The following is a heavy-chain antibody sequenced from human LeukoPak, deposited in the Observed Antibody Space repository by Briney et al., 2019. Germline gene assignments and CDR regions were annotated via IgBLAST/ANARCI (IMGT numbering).Heavy chain of an antibody. Sequence: PSETLSLTRTVSGDSISGFYWSWIRQPPGKGLEWIGYIYYSGSTNYNPSLKSRVTISVDTSKNQFSLKLTSVTAADTAVYYCAREVVAAAGTVDYWGQGTLVTVSS. V-gene: IGHV4-59*01. J-gene: IGHJ4*02. D-gene: IGHD6-13*01. CDR3: AREVVAAAGTVDY. CDR2: IYYSGST. CDR1: GDSISGFY.